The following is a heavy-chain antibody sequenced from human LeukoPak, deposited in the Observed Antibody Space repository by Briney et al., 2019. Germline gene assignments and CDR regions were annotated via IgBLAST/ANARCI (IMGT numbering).Heavy chain of an antibody. J-gene: IGHJ4*02. V-gene: IGHV3-49*03. CDR3: TREWELPGSDFDY. CDR1: GFTFGDYT. CDR2: IRSKDYGGTT. Sequence: GGSLRLSCTASGFTFGDYTMNWFRQAPGKRLEWVGFIRSKDYGGTTEYAAYVKDRFSISRDDSKCIAYLQMNSLKTEDTAVYYCTREWELPGSDFDYWGQGTLVTVSS. D-gene: IGHD1-26*01.